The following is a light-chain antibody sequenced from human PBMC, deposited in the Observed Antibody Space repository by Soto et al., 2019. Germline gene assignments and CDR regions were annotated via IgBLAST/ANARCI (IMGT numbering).Light chain of an antibody. J-gene: IGKJ2*01. CDR1: QSISSSY. CDR3: QQYGGSPPYT. CDR2: GAS. V-gene: IGKV3-20*01. Sequence: EIVLTQSPGTLSLSPGERATLSCRASQSISSSYLAWYQQKPGQAPMLLIYGASSRATGIHDSFSGSGSGTDFTLTISRLEPEDFAVYYCQQYGGSPPYTFGQGTKLEIK.